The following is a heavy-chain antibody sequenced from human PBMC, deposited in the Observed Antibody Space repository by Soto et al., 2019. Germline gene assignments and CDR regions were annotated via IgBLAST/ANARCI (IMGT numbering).Heavy chain of an antibody. CDR3: ARVEWLPRSDY. D-gene: IGHD3-3*01. Sequence: QVQLQQWGAGLLKPSETLSLTCAVFRGSFSGYFWSWIRQPPGKGLEWIGEINHSGSTNYNPSLKGRVTISVDTSENQFSLKLTSVTAADTAVYYCARVEWLPRSDYWGQGTLVTVSS. CDR1: RGSFSGYF. V-gene: IGHV4-34*01. J-gene: IGHJ4*02. CDR2: INHSGST.